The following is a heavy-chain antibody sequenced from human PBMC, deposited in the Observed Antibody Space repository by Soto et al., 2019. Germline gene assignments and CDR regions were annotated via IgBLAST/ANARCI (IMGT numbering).Heavy chain of an antibody. V-gene: IGHV4-59*01. CDR2: IYYSGST. J-gene: IGHJ4*02. Sequence: LSITCSVSGGSMSGNYWSWIRQPPGKGLEWIGYIYYSGSTNYNPSLKSRVTISVDTSKNQFSLKLTSVTAADTAVYFCARGGWYVDYWGQGTLVTVSS. CDR3: ARGGWYVDY. CDR1: GGSMSGNY. D-gene: IGHD6-19*01.